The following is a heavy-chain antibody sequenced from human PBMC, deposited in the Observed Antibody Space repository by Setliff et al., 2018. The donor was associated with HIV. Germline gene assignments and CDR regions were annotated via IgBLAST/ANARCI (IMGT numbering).Heavy chain of an antibody. CDR1: SSISSGGYY. J-gene: IGHJ4*02. Sequence: KPSETLSLTCSVSSSISSGGYYWTWIRQPAGKGLEWIGHVSTSGNTNYNPSFMSRVSMSVDTSKSQFSLKLRSVTAADTAVYFCARGYSSAFFHEFFDYWGQGTLVTVSS. CDR3: ARGYSSAFFHEFFDY. CDR2: VSTSGNT. V-gene: IGHV4-61*09. D-gene: IGHD6-25*01.